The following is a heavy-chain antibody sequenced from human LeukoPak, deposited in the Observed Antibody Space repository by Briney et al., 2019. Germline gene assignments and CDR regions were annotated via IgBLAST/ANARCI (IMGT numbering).Heavy chain of an antibody. CDR1: GGSISSGDYY. D-gene: IGHD6-13*01. CDR3: ARLYVMRQLVLFDY. J-gene: IGHJ4*02. V-gene: IGHV4-30-4*01. CDR2: IYYSGST. Sequence: PSETLSLTCTVSGGSISSGDYYWSWIRQPPGKGLEWIGYIYYSGSTYYNPSLKSRVTISVDTSKNQFSLKLSSVIAADTAVYYCARLYVMRQLVLFDYWGQGTLVTVSS.